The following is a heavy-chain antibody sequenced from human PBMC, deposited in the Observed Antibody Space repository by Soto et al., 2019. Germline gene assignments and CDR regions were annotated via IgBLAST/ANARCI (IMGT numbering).Heavy chain of an antibody. J-gene: IGHJ4*02. CDR1: GFNFGGYA. CDR2: LSGDGSRA. D-gene: IGHD3-16*01. V-gene: IGHV3-23*01. Sequence: KLLESGGQLIQPGGSLRLSCAGTGFNFGGYAMSWVRQAPGKGLEWVSTLSGDGSRAYYADSVRGRFTVSRDNSKSTLYLRMNSLRADDPAIYYCAKRGGYAISFYDSWGQGTLVNVSS. CDR3: AKRGGYAISFYDS.